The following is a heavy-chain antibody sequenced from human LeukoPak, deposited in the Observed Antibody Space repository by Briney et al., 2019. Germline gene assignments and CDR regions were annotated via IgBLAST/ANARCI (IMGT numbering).Heavy chain of an antibody. CDR3: ARASSGPYYFDF. CDR2: IYYSGST. J-gene: IGHJ4*02. CDR1: GGSINSSSYY. Sequence: SETLSLTCTVSGGSINSSSYYWGWIRQPPGKGLEWIGNIYYSGSTYYNPSLKSRVTISVDTSKNQFSLKVTSVTAADTAVYYCARASSGPYYFDFWGQGTLVTVSS. D-gene: IGHD7-27*01. V-gene: IGHV4-39*07.